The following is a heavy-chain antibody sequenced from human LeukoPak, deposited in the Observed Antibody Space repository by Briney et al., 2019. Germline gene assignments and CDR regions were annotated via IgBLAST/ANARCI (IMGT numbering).Heavy chain of an antibody. J-gene: IGHJ4*02. D-gene: IGHD3-10*01. CDR3: ARQGLCFGEALFDY. CDR2: IYYSGST. Sequence: PSETLSLTCTVSGGSISSSSYYWGWIRQPPGKGLEWIGSIYYSGSTYYNPSLKSRVTISVDTSKNQFSLKLSSVTAADTAVYYCARQGLCFGEALFDYWGQGTLVTVSS. CDR1: GGSISSSSYY. V-gene: IGHV4-39*01.